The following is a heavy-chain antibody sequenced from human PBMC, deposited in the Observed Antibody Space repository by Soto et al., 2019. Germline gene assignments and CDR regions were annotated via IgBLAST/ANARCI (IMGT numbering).Heavy chain of an antibody. Sequence: EASVKVSCKASGYTSTSYYIHWVRQAPGQGLEWVAMINPGGGRTKNAQMFQGRVTLTRDTSAGTVDMELSSLTSDDTAVYYCARGPSCGGDCYLFDYWGQGSLVTVSS. CDR3: ARGPSCGGDCYLFDY. J-gene: IGHJ4*02. V-gene: IGHV1-46*01. D-gene: IGHD2-21*02. CDR1: GYTSTSYY. CDR2: INPGGGRT.